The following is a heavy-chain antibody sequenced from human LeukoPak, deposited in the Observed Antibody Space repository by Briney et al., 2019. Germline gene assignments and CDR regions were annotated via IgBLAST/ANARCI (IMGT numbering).Heavy chain of an antibody. J-gene: IGHJ4*02. V-gene: IGHV1-8*01. Sequence: ASVKVSCKASGYIFTSYDINWVRQATGQGLEWMGWMNPNSGNTGYAQKFQGRVTMTRNTSISTAYMELSSLRSEDTAVYYCARGYRRDGYNFDYWGQGTLVTVSS. CDR3: ARGYRRDGYNFDY. D-gene: IGHD5-24*01. CDR1: GYIFTSYD. CDR2: MNPNSGNT.